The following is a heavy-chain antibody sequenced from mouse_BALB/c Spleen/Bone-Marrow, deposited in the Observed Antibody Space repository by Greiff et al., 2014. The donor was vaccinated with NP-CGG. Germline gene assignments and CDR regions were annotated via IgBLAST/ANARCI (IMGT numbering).Heavy chain of an antibody. J-gene: IGHJ2*01. CDR3: ASSGTGGYFDC. V-gene: IGHV14-3*02. Sequence: EVQLVESGAELVKPGASVRLSCTASGFNIKDIYIHWMKQRPEQGLEWIGRIDPADGYTKFDPKFQDKATVTADTSSNTANLQLGSLTSEDTAVYYCASSGTGGYFDCWGQGTTLTVSS. D-gene: IGHD3-3*01. CDR2: IDPADGYT. CDR1: GFNIKDIY.